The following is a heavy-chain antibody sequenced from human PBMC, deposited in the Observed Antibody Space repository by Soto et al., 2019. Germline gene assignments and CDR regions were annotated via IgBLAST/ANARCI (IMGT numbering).Heavy chain of an antibody. J-gene: IGHJ4*02. CDR3: ARGGSGYDNYFDS. D-gene: IGHD5-12*01. V-gene: IGHV3-48*01. CDR1: GFTFSSYT. Sequence: EVQLVESGGGLVQPGGSLRLSCAASGFTFSSYTMNWVRQAPGKGLEWVSYISSSSSTKYYADSVKGRFTISRDNAKNSLYRQMNSLRAEDTAVYYCARGGSGYDNYFDSWGQGTLVTVSS. CDR2: ISSSSSTK.